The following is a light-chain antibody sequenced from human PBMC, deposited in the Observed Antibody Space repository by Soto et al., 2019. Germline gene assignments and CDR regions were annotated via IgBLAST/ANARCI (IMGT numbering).Light chain of an antibody. Sequence: QSALTQPPSASGSPGQSVTISCTGTSSDVGGYNFVSWYQQHRGKVPKLMVYEVNQRPSGVPDRFSGSKSGNTASLTVSGLQADDEADYYCTSYAGGNNVFGTGTKLTVL. J-gene: IGLJ1*01. V-gene: IGLV2-8*01. CDR3: TSYAGGNNV. CDR1: SSDVGGYNF. CDR2: EVN.